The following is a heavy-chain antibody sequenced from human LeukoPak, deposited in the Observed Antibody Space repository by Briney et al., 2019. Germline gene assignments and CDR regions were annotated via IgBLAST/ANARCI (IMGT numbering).Heavy chain of an antibody. CDR1: GFSLSTSGMC. CDR2: IDWDDDE. Sequence: SGPTLVNPTQTLTLTCTFSGFSLSTSGMCESCMRQPPEKALEWLALIDWDDDEYYSTSLKTRLTISKDTSKNQVVLTMTNMDPVDTATYYCARIQAGSSGYFDYWGQGTLVTVSS. CDR3: ARIQAGSSGYFDY. V-gene: IGHV2-70*01. D-gene: IGHD6-13*01. J-gene: IGHJ4*02.